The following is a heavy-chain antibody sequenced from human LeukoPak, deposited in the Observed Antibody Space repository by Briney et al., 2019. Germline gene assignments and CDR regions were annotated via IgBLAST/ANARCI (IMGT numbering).Heavy chain of an antibody. D-gene: IGHD3-22*01. CDR2: ISNSNKNFI. CDR1: GFTFSSYS. CDR3: AKETRVGYYDSSGYTPSFGY. V-gene: IGHV3-21*05. J-gene: IGHJ4*02. Sequence: GGSLRLSCAASGFTFSSYSFNWVRQAPGRGLEWISYISNSNKNFIYYADSVKGRFTISRDNSKNTLYLQMNSLRAEDTAVYYCAKETRVGYYDSSGYTPSFGYWGQGTLVTVSS.